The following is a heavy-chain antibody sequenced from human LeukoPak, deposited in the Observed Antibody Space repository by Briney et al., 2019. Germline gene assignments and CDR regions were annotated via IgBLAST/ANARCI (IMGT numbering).Heavy chain of an antibody. CDR1: GFTFSSYG. Sequence: GGSPRLSCAASGFTFSSYGMHWVRQAPGKGLEWVAVIWYDGSNKYYADSVKGRFTISRDNSKNTLNLQMNSLRAEDTAVYYCARDMVRGVIDYWGQGTLVTVSS. D-gene: IGHD3-10*01. CDR2: IWYDGSNK. V-gene: IGHV3-33*01. J-gene: IGHJ4*02. CDR3: ARDMVRGVIDY.